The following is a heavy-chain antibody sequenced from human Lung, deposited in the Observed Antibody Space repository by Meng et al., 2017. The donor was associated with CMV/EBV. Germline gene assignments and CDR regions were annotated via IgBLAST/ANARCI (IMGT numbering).Heavy chain of an antibody. CDR1: GFTFSSYG. CDR2: IRYDGSNK. CDR3: AKDHIVVVPAATYYYGMDV. Sequence: GGSLRLXCAASGFTFSSYGMHWVRQAPGKGLEWVAFIRYDGSNKYYADSVKGRFTISRDNSKNTLYLQMNSLRAEDTAVYYCAKDHIVVVPAATYYYGMDVXRGGXTVTVSS. V-gene: IGHV3-30*02. D-gene: IGHD2-2*01. J-gene: IGHJ6*04.